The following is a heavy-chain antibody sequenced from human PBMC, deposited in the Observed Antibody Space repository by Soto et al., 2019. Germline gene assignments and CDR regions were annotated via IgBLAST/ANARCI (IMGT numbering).Heavy chain of an antibody. J-gene: IGHJ6*02. Sequence: GGSLRLSCAASGFTGDDYAMHWVRQAPGKGLEWVSGISWTSGRRGYADSVKGRFTISRDTAKNSLYLQMNSMSADDTAVYYCAKDGVSYRMDVSGQGTTVTVSS. CDR1: GFTGDDYA. CDR3: AKDGVSYRMDV. CDR2: ISWTSGRR. D-gene: IGHD3-10*01. V-gene: IGHV3-9*01.